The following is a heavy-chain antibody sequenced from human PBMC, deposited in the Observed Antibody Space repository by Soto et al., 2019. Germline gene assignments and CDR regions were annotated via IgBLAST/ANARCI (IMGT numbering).Heavy chain of an antibody. D-gene: IGHD3-3*01. CDR1: GFTFSSYA. J-gene: IGHJ6*03. V-gene: IGHV3-64*01. CDR3: ARDLPYYDFWSDSYYYYMDV. CDR2: ISSNGGST. Sequence: EVQLVESGGGLVQPGGSLRLSCAASGFTFSSYAMHWVRQAPGKGLEYVSAISSNGGSTYYANSVKGRFTISRDNSKNTLYLQMGCLRAEDMAVYYCARDLPYYDFWSDSYYYYMDVWGKGTTVTVSS.